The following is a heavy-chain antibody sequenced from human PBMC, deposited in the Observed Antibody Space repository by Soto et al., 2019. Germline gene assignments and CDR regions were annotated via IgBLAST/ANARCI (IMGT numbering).Heavy chain of an antibody. D-gene: IGHD5-18*01. V-gene: IGHV1-18*01. CDR3: ARESAHTAMDPNWFDP. Sequence: ASVKVSCKASGYTFTSYGISWVRQAPGQGLEWMGWISAYNGNTNYAQKLQGRVTMTTDTSTSTAYMELRSLRSDDTAVYYCARESAHTAMDPNWFDPWGQGTLVTVSS. CDR1: GYTFTSYG. CDR2: ISAYNGNT. J-gene: IGHJ5*02.